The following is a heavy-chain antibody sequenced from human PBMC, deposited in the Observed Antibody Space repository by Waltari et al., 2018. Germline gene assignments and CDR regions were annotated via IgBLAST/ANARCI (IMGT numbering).Heavy chain of an antibody. CDR1: GFTFSAHS. D-gene: IGHD6-19*01. J-gene: IGHJ4*02. Sequence: EVQLVESGGGLVQPGGSLRLSCAASGFTFSAHSMDWVRQAPGTGLELVGRTRNKANSYTTEYAASVKGRFTISRDDSKNSLYLQMNSLKTEDTAVYYCARGKPGIAVASPLDYWGQGTLVTVSS. CDR2: TRNKANSYTT. V-gene: IGHV3-72*01. CDR3: ARGKPGIAVASPLDY.